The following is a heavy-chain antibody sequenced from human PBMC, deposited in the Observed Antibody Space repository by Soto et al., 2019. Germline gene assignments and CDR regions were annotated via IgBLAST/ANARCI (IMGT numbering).Heavy chain of an antibody. CDR2: INPGDSDI. CDR1: GYSFTTYW. CDR3: ARHEQCYYYYYGMDV. V-gene: IGHV5-51*01. D-gene: IGHD4-4*01. Sequence: GESLKISCKASGYSFTTYWIAWVRQMPGKGLEWMGIINPGDSDIRYSPSFQGQVTISADNSISTAYLQWSSLKASDTAMYYCARHEQCYYYYYGMDVWGQGTAVTVSS. J-gene: IGHJ6*02.